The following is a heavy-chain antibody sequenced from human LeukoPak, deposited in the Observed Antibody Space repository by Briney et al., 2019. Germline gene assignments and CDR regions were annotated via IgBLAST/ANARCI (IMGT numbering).Heavy chain of an antibody. CDR3: ARVGVGYSYGYAGDY. Sequence: SETLSLTCTVSGGSLSSYYWSWIRQPAGKGLEWIGRIYTSGSPNYNPSLKSRVTMSVDTSKNQFSLKLSSVTAADTAVYYCARVGVGYSYGYAGDYWGQGTLVTVSS. D-gene: IGHD5-18*01. CDR2: IYTSGSP. CDR1: GGSLSSYY. V-gene: IGHV4-4*07. J-gene: IGHJ4*02.